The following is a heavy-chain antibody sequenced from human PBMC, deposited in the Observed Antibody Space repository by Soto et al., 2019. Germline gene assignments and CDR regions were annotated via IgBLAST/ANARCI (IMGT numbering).Heavy chain of an antibody. V-gene: IGHV1-18*01. J-gene: IGHJ5*02. CDR3: ARLVYYDSSGYEGLYWFDP. Sequence: ASVKVSCKASGYTFTSYGISWVRQAPGQGLEWMGWISAYNGNTNYAQKLQGRVTMTTDTSTSTAYMELRSLRSDDTAVYYCARLVYYDSSGYEGLYWFDPWGQGTLVTVSS. CDR2: ISAYNGNT. D-gene: IGHD3-22*01. CDR1: GYTFTSYG.